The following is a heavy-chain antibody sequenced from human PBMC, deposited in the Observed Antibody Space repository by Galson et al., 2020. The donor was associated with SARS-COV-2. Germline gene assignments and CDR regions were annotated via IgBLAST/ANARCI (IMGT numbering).Heavy chain of an antibody. D-gene: IGHD2-2*03. CDR2: VYYDGAT. Sequence: ASETLSLTCSVSGGSLSSGEYWAWIRQPPGKEMEWVGSVYYDGATYYNPSLYSPSLQNRVTVSLDKTRGQFLLQLTSVTAADTAVYYCASPRIQLDKGRSAPSEAFDFWGQGTTVTVS. J-gene: IGHJ3*01. CDR1: GGSLSSGEY. CDR3: ASPRIQLDKGRSAPSEAFDF. V-gene: IGHV4-39*07.